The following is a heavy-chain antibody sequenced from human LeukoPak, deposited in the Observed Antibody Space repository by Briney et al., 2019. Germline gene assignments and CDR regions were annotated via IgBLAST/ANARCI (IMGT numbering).Heavy chain of an antibody. CDR1: GFTFDDYA. CDR2: ISWNSGSI. J-gene: IGHJ4*02. D-gene: IGHD3-3*01. Sequence: PGRSLRLSCAASGFTFDDYAMHWVRQAPGKGLEWVSGISWNSGSIGYADSVKGRFTISRDNAKNSLYLQMNSLRAEDTALYYCAKGTRYYDFWSGYYSLDYWGQGTLVTVSS. V-gene: IGHV3-9*01. CDR3: AKGTRYYDFWSGYYSLDY.